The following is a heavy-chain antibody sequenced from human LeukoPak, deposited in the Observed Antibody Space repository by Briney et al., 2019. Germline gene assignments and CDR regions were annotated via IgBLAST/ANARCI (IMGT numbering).Heavy chain of an antibody. J-gene: IGHJ5*02. Sequence: SETLSLTCTVSGDSLSSYYWSWIRQPAGKGLEWIGRIYTSGTTNYNPSLKSRVTMSVDTSKNQFSLKLSSVTAADTAVFYCARVENNWNHNWFDPWGQGTLVTVSS. D-gene: IGHD1-20*01. CDR1: GDSLSSYY. V-gene: IGHV4-4*07. CDR2: IYTSGTT. CDR3: ARVENNWNHNWFDP.